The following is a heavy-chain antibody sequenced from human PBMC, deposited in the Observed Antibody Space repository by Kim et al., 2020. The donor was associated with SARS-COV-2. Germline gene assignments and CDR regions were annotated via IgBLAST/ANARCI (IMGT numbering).Heavy chain of an antibody. V-gene: IGHV3-48*01. CDR3: AREAAEFNYGMDV. J-gene: IGHJ6*02. Sequence: DSVKGRLTTTRDNGKNSLYLEMHSLSAEDTAVYYCAREAAEFNYGMDVWGQGTTVTVSS. D-gene: IGHD6-13*01.